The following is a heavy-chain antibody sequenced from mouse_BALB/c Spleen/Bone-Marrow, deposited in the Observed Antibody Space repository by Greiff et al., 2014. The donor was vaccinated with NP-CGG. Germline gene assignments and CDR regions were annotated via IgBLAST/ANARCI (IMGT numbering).Heavy chain of an antibody. CDR2: ISDGGSYT. V-gene: IGHV5-4*02. D-gene: IGHD2-14*01. Sequence: DVQLQESGGGLVKPGGSLKLSCAASGFTFSDYYMYWVRQTPEKRLEWVATISDGGSYTYYPDSVKGRFTISRDIAKSNLYLQMSSLKSEDTAMYYCARDRGVQGYAMDYWGQGTSVTVSS. J-gene: IGHJ4*01. CDR3: ARDRGVQGYAMDY. CDR1: GFTFSDYY.